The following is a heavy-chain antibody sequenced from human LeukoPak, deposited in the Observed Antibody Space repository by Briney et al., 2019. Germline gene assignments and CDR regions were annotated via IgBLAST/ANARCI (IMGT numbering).Heavy chain of an antibody. CDR2: INPSGGGT. J-gene: IGHJ4*02. V-gene: IGHV1-46*01. D-gene: IGHD5-18*01. CDR1: GYTFTSYY. Sequence: ASVKVSCKASGYTFTSYYMHWVRQAPGQGLEWMGIINPSGGGTSYAQKFQGRLTMTRDTSTTTVYMELSSLRSVDTAMYYCAREIGPRQLHLWGSAFDYWGQGTLVTVSS. CDR3: AREIGPRQLHLWGSAFDY.